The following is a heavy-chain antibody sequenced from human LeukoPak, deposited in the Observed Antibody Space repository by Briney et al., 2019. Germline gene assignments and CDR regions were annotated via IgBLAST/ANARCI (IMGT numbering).Heavy chain of an antibody. J-gene: IGHJ4*02. CDR2: INPNSGGT. CDR3: AVAGYSSSWSMVDY. D-gene: IGHD6-13*01. V-gene: IGHV1-2*02. CDR1: GYAFIGYY. Sequence: GASVKVSCKTSGYAFIGYYMHWVRQAPGQGLEWMGWINPNSGGTNYAQKFQGRVTMTRDTSISTAYMELSRLRSDDTAVYYCAVAGYSSSWSMVDYWGQGTLVTVSS.